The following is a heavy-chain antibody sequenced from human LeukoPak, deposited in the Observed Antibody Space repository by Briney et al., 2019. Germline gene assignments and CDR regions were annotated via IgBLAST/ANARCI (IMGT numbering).Heavy chain of an antibody. J-gene: IGHJ4*02. CDR3: ARVDLRTLTVTTSSFDY. Sequence: GASVKVSCKASGYTFTSYDINWVRQATGQGLEWMGWMNPNSGNTGYVQNFQGRVTITMNTSISTAYMELSSLRSEDTAVYYCARVDLRTLTVTTSSFDYWGQGTLVTVSS. V-gene: IGHV1-8*01. CDR2: MNPNSGNT. CDR1: GYTFTSYD. D-gene: IGHD4-17*01.